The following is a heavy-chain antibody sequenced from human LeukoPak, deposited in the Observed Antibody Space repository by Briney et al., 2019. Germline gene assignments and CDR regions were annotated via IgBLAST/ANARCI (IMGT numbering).Heavy chain of an antibody. V-gene: IGHV3-23*01. CDR2: LSGSGGTT. J-gene: IGHJ4*02. D-gene: IGHD2/OR15-2a*01. Sequence: PGGSLRLSCASSGFGFSTYAMSWVRQAPGKGLEWVSGLSGSGGTTYYADSVKGRFTIFRDNSKNTLFLQMNSLRAADTAVYYCAQSAPLSRSHFDYWGQGTLVTVSS. CDR1: GFGFSTYA. CDR3: AQSAPLSRSHFDY.